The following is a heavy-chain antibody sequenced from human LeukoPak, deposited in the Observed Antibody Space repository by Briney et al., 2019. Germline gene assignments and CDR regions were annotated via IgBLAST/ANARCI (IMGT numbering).Heavy chain of an antibody. V-gene: IGHV1-46*01. CDR2: INPSGGST. CDR3: ATYRQVLLPFES. D-gene: IGHD2-8*02. CDR1: GYTFTSYY. J-gene: IGHJ4*02. Sequence: ASVKVSCKASGYTFTSYYMHWVRRAPGQGLEWMGIINPSGGSTSYAQKFQGRVTMTRDVSTSTVYMELSSLRAEDTAIYYCATYRQVLLPFESWGQGTLVTVSS.